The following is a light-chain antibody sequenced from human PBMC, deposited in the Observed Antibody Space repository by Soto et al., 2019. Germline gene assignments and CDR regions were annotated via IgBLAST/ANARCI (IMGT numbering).Light chain of an antibody. CDR3: SSYTSSSTRG. V-gene: IGLV2-14*01. J-gene: IGLJ3*02. Sequence: QSVLTQPASVSGSPGQAITISCTGTSSDVGGYNYVSWYQQHPGKAPKLMIYEVSNRPSGVSNRFSGSKSGNTASLTISGLQDEDEVDYYCSSYTSSSTRGFGGGTKLTVL. CDR1: SSDVGGYNY. CDR2: EVS.